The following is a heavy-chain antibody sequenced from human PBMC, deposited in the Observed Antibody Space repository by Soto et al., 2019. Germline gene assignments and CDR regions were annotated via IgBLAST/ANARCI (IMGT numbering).Heavy chain of an antibody. Sequence: ASGPTLVNPTQTLTLTCTFSGFSLSSSDVGVGWIRQPPGKALEWLALIYWDDDKRYSPSLKSRLTITKDTSRNQVVLTVTNLDPVDTATYYCVRASGGGNSAYYDYWGQGTLVTVSS. V-gene: IGHV2-5*02. J-gene: IGHJ4*02. CDR2: IYWDDDK. CDR1: GFSLSSSDVG. CDR3: VRASGGGNSAYYDY. D-gene: IGHD2-21*02.